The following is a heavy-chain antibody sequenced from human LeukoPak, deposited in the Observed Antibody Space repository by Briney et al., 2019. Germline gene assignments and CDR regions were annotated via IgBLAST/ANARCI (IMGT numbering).Heavy chain of an antibody. J-gene: IGHJ6*02. Sequence: GGSLRLSCAAPGFTFRNPSTHASRPVPGKGLEWVADIWFVGSNQNYADSVKGRFTISRDHSKNTMYLQMNSLRDENTAVYYCARSIAAAGTGLAQYYYYGMDVWGQGTTVTVSS. V-gene: IGHV3-33*01. CDR2: IWFVGSNQ. CDR3: ARSIAAAGTGLAQYYYYGMDV. CDR1: GFTFRNPS. D-gene: IGHD6-13*01.